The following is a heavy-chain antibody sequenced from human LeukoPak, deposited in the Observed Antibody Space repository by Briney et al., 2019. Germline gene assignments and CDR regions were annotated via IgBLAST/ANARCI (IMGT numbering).Heavy chain of an antibody. J-gene: IGHJ6*03. CDR2: IWYDGSNK. CDR1: GFTFSSYV. V-gene: IGHV3-33*01. D-gene: IGHD3-16*01. Sequence: GGSLRLSCAASGFTFSSYVMHWVRQAPGKGLEWVAVIWYDGSNKYYADSVKGRFTISRDNSKNTLYLQMNSLRAEDTAVYYCARGNYVSAYYYYMDVWGKGTTVTVSS. CDR3: ARGNYVSAYYYYMDV.